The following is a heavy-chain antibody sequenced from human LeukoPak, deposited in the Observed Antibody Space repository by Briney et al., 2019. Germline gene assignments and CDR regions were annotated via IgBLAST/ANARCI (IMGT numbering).Heavy chain of an antibody. J-gene: IGHJ4*02. D-gene: IGHD4-23*01. Sequence: SETLSLTCTVSGGSISGYYWIWIRQPPGKGLEWIGYIYYXXSTXXXXSLKSRVTISVDTSKNQFSLKLNSVTAADTAVYYCAREEAWVIDYWGQGTLVTVSS. CDR1: GGSISGYY. CDR2: IYYXXST. V-gene: IGHV4-59*01. CDR3: AREEAWVIDY.